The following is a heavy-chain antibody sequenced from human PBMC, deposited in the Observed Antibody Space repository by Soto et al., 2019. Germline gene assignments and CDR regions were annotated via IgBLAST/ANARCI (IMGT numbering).Heavy chain of an antibody. CDR1: GFTFSSYA. CDR3: ARLWFGELFSSAAFDY. V-gene: IGHV3-23*01. CDR2: ISGSGGST. D-gene: IGHD3-10*01. Sequence: EVQLLESGGGLVQPGGSLRLSCAASGFTFSSYAMSWVRQAPGKGLEWVSAISGSGGSTYYADSVKGRFTISRDNSKNTLYLQMNSLRAEDTAVYYCARLWFGELFSSAAFDYRGQGTLVTVSS. J-gene: IGHJ4*02.